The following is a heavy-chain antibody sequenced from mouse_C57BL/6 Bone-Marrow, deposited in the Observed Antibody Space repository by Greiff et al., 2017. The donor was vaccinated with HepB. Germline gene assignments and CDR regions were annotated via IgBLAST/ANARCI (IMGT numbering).Heavy chain of an antibody. CDR1: GFNIKDDY. CDR3: ARYDYGSSFDY. V-gene: IGHV14-4*01. Sequence: EVQLVESGAELVRPGASVKLSCTASGFNIKDDYMHWVKQRPEQGLEWIGWIDPENGDTEYASKFQGKATITADTSSNTAYLQLSSLTSEDSAVYYCARYDYGSSFDYWGQGTTLTVSS. J-gene: IGHJ2*01. CDR2: IDPENGDT. D-gene: IGHD1-1*01.